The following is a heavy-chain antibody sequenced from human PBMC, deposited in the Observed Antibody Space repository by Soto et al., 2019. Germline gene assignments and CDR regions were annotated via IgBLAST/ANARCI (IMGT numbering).Heavy chain of an antibody. Sequence: GGSLRLSCAASGFTFDDYAMHWVRQAPGKGLEWVSGISWNSGSIGYADSVKGRFTISRDNAKNSLYLQMNSLRAEDTALYYCAKGAGGRGVGYGSGSYPYYYYYMDVWGKGTTVTVSS. CDR2: ISWNSGSI. CDR3: AKGAGGRGVGYGSGSYPYYYYYMDV. CDR1: GFTFDDYA. J-gene: IGHJ6*03. V-gene: IGHV3-9*01. D-gene: IGHD3-10*01.